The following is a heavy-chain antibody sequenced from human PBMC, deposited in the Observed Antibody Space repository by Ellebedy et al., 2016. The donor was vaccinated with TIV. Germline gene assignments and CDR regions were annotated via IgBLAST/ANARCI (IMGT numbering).Heavy chain of an antibody. Sequence: GESLKISCKGSGYSFTSYWITWVRQMPGKGLEWMGRIDPSDSYTKYSPPFQGHVTISADKSISTAYLQWSSLKASDTAMYYRARLYRDGYNYDYYFDYWGQGTLVTVSS. CDR1: GYSFTSYW. D-gene: IGHD5-24*01. CDR3: ARLYRDGYNYDYYFDY. CDR2: IDPSDSYT. J-gene: IGHJ4*02. V-gene: IGHV5-10-1*01.